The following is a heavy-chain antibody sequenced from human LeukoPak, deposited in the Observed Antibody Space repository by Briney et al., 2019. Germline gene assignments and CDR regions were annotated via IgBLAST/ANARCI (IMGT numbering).Heavy chain of an antibody. J-gene: IGHJ6*03. D-gene: IGHD2-2*01. CDR1: GYTFTSYG. Sequence: ASVKVSCKASGYTFTSYGISWVRQAPGQGLEWMGWISAYNGNTNYAQKLQGRVTMTTDTSTSTAYMELRSLRSDDTAVYYCARVPPYCSSTSCYPYYYYYMDVWGKGTTVTVSS. V-gene: IGHV1-18*01. CDR2: ISAYNGNT. CDR3: ARVPPYCSSTSCYPYYYYYMDV.